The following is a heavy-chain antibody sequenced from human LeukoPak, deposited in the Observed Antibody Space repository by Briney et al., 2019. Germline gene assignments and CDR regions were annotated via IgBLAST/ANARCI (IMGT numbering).Heavy chain of an antibody. CDR3: ARGGGYPKKYYFDY. Sequence: SETLPLTCTVSGGSISSYYWSWIRQPAGKGLEWIGRIYTSGSTNYNPSLKSRVTMSVDTSKNQFSLKLSSVTAADTAVYYCARGGGYPKKYYFDYWGQGTLVTVSS. CDR1: GGSISSYY. CDR2: IYTSGST. V-gene: IGHV4-4*07. J-gene: IGHJ4*02. D-gene: IGHD3-22*01.